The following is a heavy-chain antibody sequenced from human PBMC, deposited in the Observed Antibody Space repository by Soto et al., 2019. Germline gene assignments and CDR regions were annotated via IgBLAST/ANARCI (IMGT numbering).Heavy chain of an antibody. Sequence: SETLSLTCSVSGGSFTGDYWSWIRQPAGKGLQWIGRVFGNGAGTPIYNSLLKSRARMSADPSRRQFSLTLTSVTAADTAVYYCARDLPPYGGRRSPPTGAFEDWGQGIMVTVSS. CDR3: ARDLPPYGGRRSPPTGAFED. D-gene: IGHD2-15*01. CDR1: GGSFTGDY. J-gene: IGHJ4*02. CDR2: VFGNGAGTP. V-gene: IGHV4-4*07.